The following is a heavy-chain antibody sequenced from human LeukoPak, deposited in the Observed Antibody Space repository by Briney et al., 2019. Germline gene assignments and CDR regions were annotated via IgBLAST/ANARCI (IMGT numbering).Heavy chain of an antibody. V-gene: IGHV1-2*06. CDR3: ARGRGAARSYYFDY. J-gene: IGHJ4*02. CDR1: GYTLTELS. Sequence: ASVKVSCKVSGYTLTELSMHWVRQAPGQGLEWMGRINPNSGGTNYAQKFQGRVTMTRDTSISTAYMELSRLRSDDTAVYYCARGRGAARSYYFDYWGQGTLVTVSS. D-gene: IGHD6-6*01. CDR2: INPNSGGT.